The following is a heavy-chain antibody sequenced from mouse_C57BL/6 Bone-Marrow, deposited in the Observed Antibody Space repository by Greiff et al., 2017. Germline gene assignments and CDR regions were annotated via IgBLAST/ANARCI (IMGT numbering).Heavy chain of an antibody. CDR1: GYTFTSYW. J-gene: IGHJ2*01. V-gene: IGHV1-50*01. CDR3: ARGEYSFDY. CDR2: IDPSDSYT. Sequence: QVQLQQPGAELVKPGASVKLSCKASGYTFTSYWMQWVQQRPGQGLEWIGEIDPSDSYTNYNQKFKGKATLTVDTSSSTAYMQLSRLTSEDSAVYYCARGEYSFDYWGQGTALTVSS.